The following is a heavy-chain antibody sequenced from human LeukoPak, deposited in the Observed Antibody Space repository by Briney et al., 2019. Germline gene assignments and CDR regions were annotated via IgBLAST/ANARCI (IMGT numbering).Heavy chain of an antibody. CDR1: GFDLSGFY. D-gene: IGHD2-15*01. Sequence: GGSLKLSCAASGFDLSGFYIHWVRQTSGRGLGWVGLIRTKPSGYTTVYAASVKGRFTVSRDDSKNTAYLQMNSLKAEDTAVYYCARQDCHGGGCSYVAYWGQGTLVTVSS. CDR3: ARQDCHGGGCSYVAY. V-gene: IGHV3-73*01. CDR2: IRTKPSGYTT. J-gene: IGHJ4*02.